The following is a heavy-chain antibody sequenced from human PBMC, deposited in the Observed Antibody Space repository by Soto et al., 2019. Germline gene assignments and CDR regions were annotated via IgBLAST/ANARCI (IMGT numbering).Heavy chain of an antibody. CDR2: IKQDGSEK. D-gene: IGHD6-13*01. CDR3: ARDQRGSSWYYYYYGMDV. V-gene: IGHV3-7*01. CDR1: GFTFSSYW. J-gene: IGHJ6*02. Sequence: GGSLRLSCAASGFTFSSYWMSWVRQAPGKGLEWVANIKQDGSEKYYVDSLKGRFTISRDNAKNSLYLQMNSLRAEDTAVYYCARDQRGSSWYYYYYGMDVWGQGTTVTVSS.